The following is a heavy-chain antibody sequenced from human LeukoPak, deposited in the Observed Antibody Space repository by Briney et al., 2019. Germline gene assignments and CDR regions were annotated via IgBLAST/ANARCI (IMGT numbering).Heavy chain of an antibody. D-gene: IGHD3-10*01. CDR2: ISWGGGST. CDR1: GFTFDDYA. V-gene: IGHV3-43D*04. J-gene: IGHJ4*02. CDR3: AKDRAGNSYGHFDY. Sequence: GGSLRLSCAASGFTFDDYAMHWVRQAPGKGLEWVSLISWGGGSTYYADSVKGRFTISRDNSKNSLYLHMNSLRAEDTALYYCAKDRAGNSYGHFDYWGQGTLVTVSS.